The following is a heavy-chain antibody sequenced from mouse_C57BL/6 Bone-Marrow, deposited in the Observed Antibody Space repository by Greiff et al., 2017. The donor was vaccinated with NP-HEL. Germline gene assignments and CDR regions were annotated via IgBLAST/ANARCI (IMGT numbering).Heavy chain of an antibody. CDR1: GFSFNTYA. D-gene: IGHD1-1*01. J-gene: IGHJ1*03. CDR3: VRHYYGSSYWCFDV. CDR2: IRSKSNNYAT. V-gene: IGHV10-1*01. Sequence: EVQLQESGGGLVQPKGSLKLSCAASGFSFNTYAMNWVRQAPGKGLEWVARIRSKSNNYATYYADSVKDRFTISRDDSESMLYLQMNNLKTEDTAMYYCVRHYYGSSYWCFDVWGTGTTVTVSS.